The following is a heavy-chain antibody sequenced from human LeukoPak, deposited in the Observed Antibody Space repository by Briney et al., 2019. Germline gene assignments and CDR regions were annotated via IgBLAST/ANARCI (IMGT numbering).Heavy chain of an antibody. CDR3: ARRLAGTEDY. J-gene: IGHJ4*02. D-gene: IGHD6-19*01. CDR1: GGSISSSSYY. CDR2: IYYSGST. V-gene: IGHV4-39*01. Sequence: SETLSLTCTVSGGSISSSSYYWGWLRPPPGKGLEWIGSIYYSGSTYYNPSLKRRVTISIDTSKNQFPLKLSSVTAADTAVYYCARRLAGTEDYWGQGTLVTVSS.